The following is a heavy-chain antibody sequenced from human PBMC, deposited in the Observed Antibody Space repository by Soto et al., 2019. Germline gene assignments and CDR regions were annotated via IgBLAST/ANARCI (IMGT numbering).Heavy chain of an antibody. D-gene: IGHD3-22*01. CDR3: TTDTAHYYDSSGYWYYFDY. V-gene: IGHV3-15*01. CDR1: GFTFSNAW. J-gene: IGHJ4*02. CDR2: IKSKTDGGTT. Sequence: EVQLVESGGGLVKPGGSLRLSCAASGFTFSNAWMSWVRQAPGKGLEWVGRIKSKTDGGTTDYAAPVKGRFTISRDDSKNTLYLQMNSLKTEDTAVYYCTTDTAHYYDSSGYWYYFDYWGQGTLVTVSS.